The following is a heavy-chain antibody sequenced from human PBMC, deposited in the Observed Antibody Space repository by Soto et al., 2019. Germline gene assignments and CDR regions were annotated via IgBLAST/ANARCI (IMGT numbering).Heavy chain of an antibody. D-gene: IGHD3-16*02. CDR3: ARESSRIMPAPDY. CDR1: GYTLSNYA. V-gene: IGHV1-18*04. CDR2: ISPYTGNA. J-gene: IGHJ4*02. Sequence: ASVKVSRKPSGYTLSNYAISWVRQAPSQGLEWMGWISPYTGNANYTEKFQGRVSMTTDTSTTTAYMELTSLTSDDTSIYYCARESSRIMPAPDYSGQGTLATVSS.